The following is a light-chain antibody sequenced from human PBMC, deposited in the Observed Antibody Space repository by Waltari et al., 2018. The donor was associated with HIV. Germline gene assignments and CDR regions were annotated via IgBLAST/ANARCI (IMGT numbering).Light chain of an antibody. CDR1: RFNIGAGSA. J-gene: IGLJ3*02. CDR2: GSR. Sequence: QSVLTQPPSMSGAPGPRVTISFTWPRFNIGAGSAVPWYQQLPGTAPKLLIPGSRHRPSGVPDRFSGSKSANSASLAITSLQAEDAAGYYCQSYDSSLRAWVFGGGTSLTVL. CDR3: QSYDSSLRAWV. V-gene: IGLV1-40*01.